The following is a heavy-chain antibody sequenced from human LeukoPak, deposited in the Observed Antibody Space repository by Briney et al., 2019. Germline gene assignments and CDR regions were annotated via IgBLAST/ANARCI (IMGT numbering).Heavy chain of an antibody. CDR2: MNPNGGNT. Sequence: ASLKVSCKASGYTFTSYDINWVRQAPGQGVEWMGWMNPNGGNTGYAQKFQGRVTMTRNTSISTAYMELSSLRSEDTAVYYCARSGVVVPAAASSDYWGQGTLVTVSS. CDR3: ARSGVVVPAAASSDY. D-gene: IGHD2-2*01. CDR1: GYTFTSYD. J-gene: IGHJ4*02. V-gene: IGHV1-8*01.